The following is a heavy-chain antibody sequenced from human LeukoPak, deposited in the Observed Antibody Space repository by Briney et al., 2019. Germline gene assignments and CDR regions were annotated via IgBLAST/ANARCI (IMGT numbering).Heavy chain of an antibody. V-gene: IGHV3-74*01. CDR2: IKKDGTYR. J-gene: IGHJ4*01. CDR3: VRDHDLYGFDD. Sequence: GGSLRLSCAASGFIFSGHWMHWVRQAPGEGLVCVARIKKDGTYRDYGDSVKGRFTISRDNAKNTLYLQMNSLRVEDTARYYCVRDHDLYGFDDRAHVSVVTVS. D-gene: IGHD2-8*01. CDR1: GFIFSGHW.